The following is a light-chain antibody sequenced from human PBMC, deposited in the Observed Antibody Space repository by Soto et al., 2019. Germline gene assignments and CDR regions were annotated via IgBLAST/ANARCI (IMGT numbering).Light chain of an antibody. CDR2: ANG. CDR1: SSNIGAGYD. J-gene: IGLJ1*01. Sequence: QSVLTQPPSVSGAPGQRVTISCTGSSSNIGAGYDVHWYQQLPGTAPKLLIYANGNRPSGVPDRFSGSKSGTSASLAITGLLADDEADYYCQAYDRSLSGYVLGTGTKVTVL. CDR3: QAYDRSLSGYV. V-gene: IGLV1-40*01.